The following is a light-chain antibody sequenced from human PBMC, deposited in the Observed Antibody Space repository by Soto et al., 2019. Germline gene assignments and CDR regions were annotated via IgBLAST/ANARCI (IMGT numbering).Light chain of an antibody. CDR1: QSVSSSY. CDR2: GAS. CDR3: QQYGSSST. V-gene: IGKV3-20*01. J-gene: IGKJ1*01. Sequence: EIVFTQSPGTLSLSPGERATLSCRASQSVSSSYLAWYQQKPGQAPSLLIYGASSRATGIPDRFSGSGSGTDFTLTISRLEPEDFTMYYCQQYGSSSTFGQGTKVDIK.